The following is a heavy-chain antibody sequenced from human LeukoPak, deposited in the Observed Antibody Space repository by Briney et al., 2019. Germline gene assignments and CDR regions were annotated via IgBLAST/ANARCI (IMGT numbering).Heavy chain of an antibody. Sequence: GGSLRLSCAASGFTFNRNAISWVRQAPGKGLEWVSAISGSGGSTYYADSVKGRFTISRDNSKNTLYLQMNSLRAEDTAVYYCAKNQAAAGPDWFDPWGQGTLVTVSS. V-gene: IGHV3-23*01. CDR2: ISGSGGST. J-gene: IGHJ5*02. D-gene: IGHD6-13*01. CDR1: GFTFNRNA. CDR3: AKNQAAAGPDWFDP.